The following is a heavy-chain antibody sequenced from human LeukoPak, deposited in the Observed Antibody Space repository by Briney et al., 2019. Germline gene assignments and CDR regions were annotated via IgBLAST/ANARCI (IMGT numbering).Heavy chain of an antibody. J-gene: IGHJ4*02. CDR1: GGSFSGYY. Sequence: SETLSLTCAVYGGSFSGYYWSWIRQPPGKGLEWIEEINHSGSTNYNPSLKSRVTISVDTSKNKFSLKLSSVTAADTAVYYCARRSRRATYYYDSSGYQSTYFDYWGQGTLVTVSS. D-gene: IGHD3-22*01. CDR2: INHSGST. CDR3: ARRSRRATYYYDSSGYQSTYFDY. V-gene: IGHV4-34*01.